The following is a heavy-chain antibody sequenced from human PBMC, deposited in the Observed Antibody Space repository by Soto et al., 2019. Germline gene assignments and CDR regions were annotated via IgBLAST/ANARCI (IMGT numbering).Heavy chain of an antibody. J-gene: IGHJ4*02. D-gene: IGHD4-17*01. CDR1: GDSVSSDSAA. V-gene: IGHV6-1*01. CDR3: ARDSHHGEYVPYDF. CDR2: TYYRSKWKY. Sequence: PSQTLSLTCAISGDSVSSDSAAWNWIRQSPSRGLEWLGRTYYRSKWKYDYAVSVKSRITINPDTSKNQFSLQLRSVTPEDAAVNYCARDSHHGEYVPYDFWGQGSLVTVSS.